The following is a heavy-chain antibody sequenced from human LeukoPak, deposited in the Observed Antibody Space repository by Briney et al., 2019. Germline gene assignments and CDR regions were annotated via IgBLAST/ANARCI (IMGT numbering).Heavy chain of an antibody. J-gene: IGHJ6*03. CDR3: AKNRGGTYKYYMDV. D-gene: IGHD1-1*01. CDR2: VSGSGGAT. CDR1: GFTFNKYA. Sequence: PGGSLRLSCAASGFTFNKYAMSWVRQAPGMGLEWLSYVSGSGGATYYADSVKGRFTISRDNSKNTVYLQMGSLRAEDTADYYCAKNRGGTYKYYMDVWGNGTTVTVSS. V-gene: IGHV3-23*01.